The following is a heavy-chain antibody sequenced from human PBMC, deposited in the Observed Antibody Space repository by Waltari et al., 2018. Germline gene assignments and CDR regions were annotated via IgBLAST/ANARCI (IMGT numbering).Heavy chain of an antibody. CDR1: GFTFSSYS. Sequence: EVQLVESGGGLVQPGGSLRLSCAASGFTFSSYSMNWVRQAPGKGLECVSYIRSSSSTIYYADSVKGRFTISRDNAKNSLYLQMNSLRAEDTAVYYCARETGRWFDYWGQGTLVTVSS. CDR2: IRSSSSTI. V-gene: IGHV3-48*01. CDR3: ARETGRWFDY. J-gene: IGHJ4*02. D-gene: IGHD2-15*01.